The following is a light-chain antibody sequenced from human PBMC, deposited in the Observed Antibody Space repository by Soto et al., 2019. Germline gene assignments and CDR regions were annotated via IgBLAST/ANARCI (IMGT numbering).Light chain of an antibody. J-gene: IGLJ2*01. CDR2: EVS. Sequence: QSALTQPPSASGSPGQSVTISCTGTSSDVGGYNYVSWYQQHPGKAPKLMIYEVSKRPSGVPDRFSGSKSGNTASLTVSGLQAEDEADYYRSSYAGSNKVVFGGGTKLTVL. CDR1: SSDVGGYNY. CDR3: SSYAGSNKVV. V-gene: IGLV2-8*01.